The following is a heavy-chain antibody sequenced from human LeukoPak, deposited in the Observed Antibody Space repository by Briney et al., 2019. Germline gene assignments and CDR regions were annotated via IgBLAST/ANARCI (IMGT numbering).Heavy chain of an antibody. J-gene: IGHJ4*02. Sequence: GGSLRLSCAASGFTFSSYWMSWFRQARGKGLEWVANIKQDGSEKYYVESVKGRFTISRDNAKNSLYLQMNSLRAEDTAVYYCARDSYGDYAFDYWGQGTLVTVSS. CDR1: GFTFSSYW. D-gene: IGHD4-17*01. V-gene: IGHV3-7*01. CDR2: IKQDGSEK. CDR3: ARDSYGDYAFDY.